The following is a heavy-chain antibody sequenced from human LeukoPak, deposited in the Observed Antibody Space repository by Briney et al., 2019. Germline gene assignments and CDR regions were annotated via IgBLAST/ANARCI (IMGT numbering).Heavy chain of an antibody. CDR3: VRALAGLDDY. D-gene: IGHD3-9*01. CDR1: GFTFTTSW. V-gene: IGHV3-74*01. CDR2: ITPDGTTT. Sequence: PGGSLRLSCAASGFTFTTSWMHWVRQAPGKGLVWASRITPDGTTTAYADSVKGRFTISRDNAKNTLWLHMNSLRAEDTAVYYCVRALAGLDDYWGQGSLVTVSS. J-gene: IGHJ4*02.